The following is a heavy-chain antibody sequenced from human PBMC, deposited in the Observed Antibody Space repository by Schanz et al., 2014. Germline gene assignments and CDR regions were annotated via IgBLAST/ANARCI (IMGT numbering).Heavy chain of an antibody. J-gene: IGHJ4*02. Sequence: DVQLVESGGCFVPSGLSLLLSFAASFFPFFSSYMTWVRQAPGKGLESVAKINPDGSGKSYVDSVKGRFTISRDNAKNSLYLQMNSLRAEDTAVYYCARDKGGYYPFDYWGQGTLVTVSS. D-gene: IGHD3-22*01. CDR1: FFPFFSSY. CDR3: ARDKGGYYPFDY. V-gene: IGHV3-7*01. CDR2: INPDGSGK.